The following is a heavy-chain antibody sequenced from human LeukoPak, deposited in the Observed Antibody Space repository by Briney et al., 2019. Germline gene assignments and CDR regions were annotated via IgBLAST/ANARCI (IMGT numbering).Heavy chain of an antibody. D-gene: IGHD6-13*01. CDR2: INSDGSST. V-gene: IGHV3-74*01. J-gene: IGHJ5*02. CDR1: GFTFSNYW. Sequence: GGSLRLSCAASGFTFSNYWVHWVRQAPGKGLVWVSRINSDGSSTNYADSVKGRFTISRDNAKNTLYLQMNSLRAEDTAIYYCVRDLQRHYLGVAVAGRRRWFDPWGQGTLVTVSS. CDR3: VRDLQRHYLGVAVAGRRRWFDP.